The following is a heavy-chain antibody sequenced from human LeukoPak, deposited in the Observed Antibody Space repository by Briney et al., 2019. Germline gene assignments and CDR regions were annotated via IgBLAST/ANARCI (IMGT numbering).Heavy chain of an antibody. J-gene: IGHJ4*02. V-gene: IGHV1-18*01. CDR1: GYTFTSYG. D-gene: IGHD3-10*01. CDR3: ARGKITMVRGVIIMEAFDY. CDR2: ISAYNGNT. Sequence: ASVKVSCKASGYTFTSYGISWVRQAPGQGLEWMGWISAYNGNTNYAQKLQGRVTMTTDTSTSTAYMELRSLRSDDTAVHYCARGKITMVRGVIIMEAFDYWGQGTLVTVSS.